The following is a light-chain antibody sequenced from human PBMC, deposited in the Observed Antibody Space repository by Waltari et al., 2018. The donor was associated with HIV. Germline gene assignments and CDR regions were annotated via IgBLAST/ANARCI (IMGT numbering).Light chain of an antibody. CDR2: GAS. J-gene: IGKJ4*01. CDR1: QTVSYTSNDKSY. CDR3: QQYYTTPL. Sequence: VLTQSPEFLTVSQGERATINCTSSQTVSYTSNDKSYLAWYQQQPGQPPKLLVSGASSRPPGVPDRVSGSGSGTSFTLTIDNLQPEDVGIYYCQQYYTTPLFGGGTKVEI. V-gene: IGKV4-1*01.